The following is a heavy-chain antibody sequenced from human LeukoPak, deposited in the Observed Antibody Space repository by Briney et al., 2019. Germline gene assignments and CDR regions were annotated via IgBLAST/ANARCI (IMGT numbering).Heavy chain of an antibody. CDR1: GYTFTSYG. J-gene: IGHJ4*02. CDR3: ARSSPYGTFDY. D-gene: IGHD3-10*01. Sequence: SVKVSCKASGYTFTSYGISWVRQAPGQGLEWMGRIIPILGIANYAQRFQGRVTITADKSTSTAYMELSSLRSEDTAVYYCARSSPYGTFDYWGQGTLVTVSS. V-gene: IGHV1-69*04. CDR2: IIPILGIA.